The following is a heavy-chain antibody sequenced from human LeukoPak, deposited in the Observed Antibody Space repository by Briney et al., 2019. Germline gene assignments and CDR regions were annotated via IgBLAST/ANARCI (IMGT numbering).Heavy chain of an antibody. Sequence: GGPLRLSCTASGFSFGDYAMSWFRQAPGKGLEWVGFIRSKTYDGTTQYAASVKGRFTISRDDSKSIAYLQMNSLKTEDTAVYYCTRFKSTVTTLFDYWGQGTLVTVSS. CDR2: IRSKTYDGTT. CDR3: TRFKSTVTTLFDY. CDR1: GFSFGDYA. D-gene: IGHD4-11*01. J-gene: IGHJ4*02. V-gene: IGHV3-49*03.